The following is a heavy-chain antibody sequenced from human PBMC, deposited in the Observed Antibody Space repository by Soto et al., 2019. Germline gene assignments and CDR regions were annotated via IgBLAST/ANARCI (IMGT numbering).Heavy chain of an antibody. V-gene: IGHV1-18*04. Sequence: ASVKVSCKASGYTFTSYGISWVRQAPGQGLEWMGWISAYNGNTNYAQKLQGRVTMTTDTSTSTAYMELRSLRSDDTAVYYCARDKRNTVTTPADYWGQGTLVTVSS. CDR1: GYTFTSYG. CDR2: ISAYNGNT. J-gene: IGHJ4*02. CDR3: ARDKRNTVTTPADY. D-gene: IGHD4-17*01.